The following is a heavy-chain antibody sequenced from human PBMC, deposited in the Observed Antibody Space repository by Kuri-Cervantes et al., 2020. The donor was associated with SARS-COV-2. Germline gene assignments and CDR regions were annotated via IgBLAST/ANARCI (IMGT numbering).Heavy chain of an antibody. D-gene: IGHD3-10*01. CDR2: SFYSGST. CDR3: ARGSGGGSYGLGYGMDV. J-gene: IGHJ6*02. V-gene: IGHV4-61*01. CDR1: GGSVTSNTYF. Sequence: SETLSLTCTVSGGSVTSNTYFWSWIRQPPGKGLEWIGYSFYSGSTNFNPSLKSRVTISVDTSRKQFSLKLSSVTAADTAVYYCARGSGGGSYGLGYGMDVWGQGTTVTVSS.